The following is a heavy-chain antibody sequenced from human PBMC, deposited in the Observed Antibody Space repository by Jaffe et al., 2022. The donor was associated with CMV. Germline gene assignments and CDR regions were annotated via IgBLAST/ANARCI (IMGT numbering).Heavy chain of an antibody. CDR3: ARESSSWSHFDY. Sequence: EVQLVESGGGLVQPGGSLRLSCAASGFTFSSYEMNWVRQAPGKGLEWVSYISSSGSTIYYADSVKGRFTISRDNAKNSLYLQMNSLRAEDTAVYYCARESSSWSHFDYWGQGTLVTVSS. CDR2: ISSSGSTI. V-gene: IGHV3-48*03. J-gene: IGHJ4*02. CDR1: GFTFSSYE. D-gene: IGHD6-13*01.